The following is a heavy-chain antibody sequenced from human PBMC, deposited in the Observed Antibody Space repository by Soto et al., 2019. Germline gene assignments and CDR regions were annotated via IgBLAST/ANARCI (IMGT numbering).Heavy chain of an antibody. CDR1: GYTFTSYG. CDR3: ARESSRSCNDY. Sequence: QVQLVQSGAEVKKPGASVKVSCKASGYTFTSYGISWVRQAPGQGLEWMGWISAYNGNTNYAQKLQGRVTMTTDTATSPANMELRSLRSDDTAVYDCARESSRSCNDYWGQGTLVTVSS. J-gene: IGHJ4*02. V-gene: IGHV1-18*01. D-gene: IGHD6-13*01. CDR2: ISAYNGNT.